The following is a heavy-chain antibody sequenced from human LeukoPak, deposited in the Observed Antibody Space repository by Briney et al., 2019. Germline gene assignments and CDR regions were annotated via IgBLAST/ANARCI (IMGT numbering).Heavy chain of an antibody. J-gene: IGHJ6*02. Sequence: GSLRLSCAASGFTVSSTYMSWVRQAPGKGLEWVSVIYSGGSTYYADSVKGRFAISRDNSKNTLYLQMNSLRAEDTAVYYCARDPGYYYGMDVWGQGTTVTVSS. CDR1: GFTVSSTY. CDR2: IYSGGST. D-gene: IGHD3-10*01. V-gene: IGHV3-66*01. CDR3: ARDPGYYYGMDV.